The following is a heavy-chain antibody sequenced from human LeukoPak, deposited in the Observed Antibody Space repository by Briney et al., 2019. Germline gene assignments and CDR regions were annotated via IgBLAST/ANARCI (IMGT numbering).Heavy chain of an antibody. V-gene: IGHV3-33*01. CDR2: IWYDGSNK. D-gene: IGHD4-23*01. J-gene: IGHJ4*02. Sequence: PGGSLRLSCAASGFTFSSYGMHWVRQAPGKRLEWVAVIWYDGSNKYYADSVKGRFTISRDNSKNTLYLQMNSLRAEDTAVYYCARDDYGGFDWGLGTLVTVSS. CDR1: GFTFSSYG. CDR3: ARDDYGGFD.